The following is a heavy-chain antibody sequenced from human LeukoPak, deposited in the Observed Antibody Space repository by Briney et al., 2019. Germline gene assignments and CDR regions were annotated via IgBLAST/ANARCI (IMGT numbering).Heavy chain of an antibody. V-gene: IGHV4-59*01. Sequence: PSETLSLTCTVSGGSISSYYWSWIRQPPGKGLEWIGYIYYSGSTNYNPPLKSRVTISVDTSKNQFSLKLSSVTAADTAVYYCARGQWLDNYYYYYMDVWGKGTTVTVSS. J-gene: IGHJ6*03. CDR1: GGSISSYY. D-gene: IGHD6-19*01. CDR2: IYYSGST. CDR3: ARGQWLDNYYYYYMDV.